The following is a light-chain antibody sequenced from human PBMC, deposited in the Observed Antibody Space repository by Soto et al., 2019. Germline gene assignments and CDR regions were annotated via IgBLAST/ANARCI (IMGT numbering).Light chain of an antibody. CDR3: QQYKSWPTIT. CDR2: GAS. J-gene: IGKJ5*01. V-gene: IGKV3-15*01. Sequence: EIGMRKSPAKLAVPPGEGVTHTSRVSQTVPSRIAWYQQKPGQAPSLLXYGASTRANGVPDRFSGTGSGTELTLTISSLKSEDYAVYYCQQYKSWPTITFGQGTRLENK. CDR1: QTVPSR.